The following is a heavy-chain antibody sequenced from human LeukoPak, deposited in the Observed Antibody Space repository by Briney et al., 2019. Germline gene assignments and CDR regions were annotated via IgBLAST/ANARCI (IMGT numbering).Heavy chain of an antibody. CDR3: ARFIAAAEDYYFDY. CDR2: IYTSGST. V-gene: IGHV4-61*02. Sequence: SETLPLTCTVSGGSISSGSYYWSWIRQPAGKGLEWIGRIYTSGSTNYNPSLKSRVTISVDTSKNQFSLKLSSVTAADTAVYYCARFIAAAEDYYFDYWGQGTLVTVSS. D-gene: IGHD6-13*01. J-gene: IGHJ4*02. CDR1: GGSISSGSYY.